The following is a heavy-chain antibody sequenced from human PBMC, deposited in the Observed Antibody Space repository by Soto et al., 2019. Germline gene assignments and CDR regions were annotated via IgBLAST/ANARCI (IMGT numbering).Heavy chain of an antibody. CDR3: ARVKSGSYAWFDP. V-gene: IGHV3-74*01. D-gene: IGHD3-10*01. Sequence: EVQLVESGGGLVQPGGSLRLSCAASGFTFSNYWMHWVRQAPGKGLMWVSRINPDGGRTTYADSVKGRFAISRDNAKNTLYLQMDSLRAEDTAIYYCARVKSGSYAWFDPWGQGTLVTVSS. CDR2: INPDGGRT. J-gene: IGHJ5*02. CDR1: GFTFSNYW.